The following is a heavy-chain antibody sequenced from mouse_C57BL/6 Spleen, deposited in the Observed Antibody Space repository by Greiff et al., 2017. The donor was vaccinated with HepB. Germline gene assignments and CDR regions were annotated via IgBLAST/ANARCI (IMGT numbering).Heavy chain of an antibody. CDR1: GYSITSGYY. J-gene: IGHJ3*01. V-gene: IGHV3-6*01. CDR3: ASQYGISGGFAY. D-gene: IGHD2-1*01. CDR2: ISYDGSN. Sequence: EVKLMESGPGLVKPSQSLSLTCSVTGYSITSGYYWNWIRQFPGNKLEWMGYISYDGSNNYNPSLKNRISITRDTAKNQFFLKLNSVTTEDTATYYCASQYGISGGFAYWGQGTLVTVSA.